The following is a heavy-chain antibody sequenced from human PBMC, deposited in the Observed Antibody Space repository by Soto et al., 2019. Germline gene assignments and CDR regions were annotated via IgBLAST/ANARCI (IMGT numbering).Heavy chain of an antibody. CDR2: IYYSGST. V-gene: IGHV4-61*08. Sequence: PSETLSLTCTVSGGSISSGGDYWSWLRQHPGKGLEWIGYIYYSGSTNYNPSLKSRVTISVDTSKNQFSLKLSSVTAADTAVYYCARVSAYSNPWRNYYYYMDVWGKGTTVTVSS. CDR3: ARVSAYSNPWRNYYYYMDV. J-gene: IGHJ6*03. CDR1: GGSISSGGDY. D-gene: IGHD4-4*01.